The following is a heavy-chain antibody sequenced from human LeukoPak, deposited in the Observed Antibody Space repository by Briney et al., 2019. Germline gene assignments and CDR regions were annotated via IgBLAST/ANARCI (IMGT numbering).Heavy chain of an antibody. CDR3: AKEGRSLQTY. CDR2: IKEDGTET. V-gene: IGHV3-7*03. J-gene: IGHJ4*02. D-gene: IGHD5-24*01. Sequence: GGSLRLSCAASGFMFSSNWMSWVRLAPGKGLEWVANIKEDGTETYYVDSVKGRFTISRDNAKNSLYLQMNSLRVEDTAVYYCAKEGRSLQTYWGQGTRVTVSS. CDR1: GFMFSSNW.